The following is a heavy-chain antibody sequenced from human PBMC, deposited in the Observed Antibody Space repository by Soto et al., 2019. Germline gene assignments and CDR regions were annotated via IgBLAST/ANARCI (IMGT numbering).Heavy chain of an antibody. Sequence: SETLSLTCTVSGGSISSYYWSWIRQPPGKGLEWIGYIHYSGSTNYNPSLKSRVTISVDTSKNQFSLKLSSVTAADTAVYSCARGGSGTLDYWGQGTLVTVSS. CDR1: GGSISSYY. CDR3: ARGGSGTLDY. D-gene: IGHD6-13*01. CDR2: IHYSGST. J-gene: IGHJ4*02. V-gene: IGHV4-59*01.